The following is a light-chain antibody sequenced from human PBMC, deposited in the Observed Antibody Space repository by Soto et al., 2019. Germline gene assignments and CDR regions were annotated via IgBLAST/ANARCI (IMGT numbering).Light chain of an antibody. V-gene: IGKV1-5*03. CDR1: QSIGNW. J-gene: IGKJ2*01. CDR3: KNYGNSSQYT. Sequence: DIQMTQSPSTLSASVGDRVTITCRASQSIGNWLAWYQHKPGKAPKLLIYKSSNLESGVPSIFSGSGSGTEFTLTLIRLQPDEFAPYYCKNYGNSSQYTLSQGTK. CDR2: KSS.